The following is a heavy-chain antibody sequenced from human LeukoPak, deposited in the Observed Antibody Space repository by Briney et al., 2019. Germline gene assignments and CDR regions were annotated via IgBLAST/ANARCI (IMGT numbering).Heavy chain of an antibody. V-gene: IGHV3-23*01. Sequence: GGSLRLSCAASGFTFTNYAMSWVRQTPGKGLEWVSSISGSGTVTYYADSVKGRFTISRDNSKNTLYLQMNSLRAEDTAVYYCARVTGYRIEDYSDYWGQGTLVTVSS. D-gene: IGHD6-13*01. CDR2: ISGSGTVT. J-gene: IGHJ4*02. CDR3: ARVTGYRIEDYSDY. CDR1: GFTFTNYA.